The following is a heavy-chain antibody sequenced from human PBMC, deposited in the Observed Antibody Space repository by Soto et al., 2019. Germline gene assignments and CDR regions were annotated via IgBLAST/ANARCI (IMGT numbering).Heavy chain of an antibody. V-gene: IGHV5-51*01. Sequence: PGESLKISCKGSGYSFTSYWIGWVRQMPGKGLEWMGIIYPGDSDTRYSPSFQGQVTISADKSISTAYLQWSSLKASDTAMYYCARQGGVGYSGYAGYQDASDYWGQGTLVTVSS. CDR2: IYPGDSDT. D-gene: IGHD5-12*01. CDR3: ARQGGVGYSGYAGYQDASDY. J-gene: IGHJ4*02. CDR1: GYSFTSYW.